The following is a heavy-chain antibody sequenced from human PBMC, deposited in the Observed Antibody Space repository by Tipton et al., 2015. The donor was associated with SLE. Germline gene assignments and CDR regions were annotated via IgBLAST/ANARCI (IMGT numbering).Heavy chain of an antibody. CDR2: INQSGST. V-gene: IGHV4-34*01. Sequence: LRLSCAASGFTVSSNYMTWVRQPPGKGLEWIGEINQSGSTNYNPSLKSRVTISVDTSKNQFSLKLSSVTAADTAVYYCARARKNALNPRYYYGSGSSTYYYYGLDVWGQGTTVTVSS. D-gene: IGHD3-10*01. CDR1: GFTVSSNY. CDR3: ARARKNALNPRYYYGSGSSTYYYYGLDV. J-gene: IGHJ6*02.